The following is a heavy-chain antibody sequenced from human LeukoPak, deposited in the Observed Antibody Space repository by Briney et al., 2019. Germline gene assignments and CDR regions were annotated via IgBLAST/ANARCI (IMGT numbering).Heavy chain of an antibody. V-gene: IGHV4-59*12. D-gene: IGHD3-3*01. J-gene: IGHJ4*02. CDR3: VTTGTHYFDY. Sequence: PSETLSLTCTVSGGSISSYYWSWIRQPPGKGLEWIGYIYYSGSTNYNPSLKSRVTISVDTSKNQFSLKLSSVTAADTAVYYCVTTGTHYFDYWGQGTLVTVSS. CDR1: GGSISSYY. CDR2: IYYSGST.